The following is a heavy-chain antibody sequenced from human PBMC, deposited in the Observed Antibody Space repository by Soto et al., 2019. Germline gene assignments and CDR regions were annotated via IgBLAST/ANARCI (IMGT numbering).Heavy chain of an antibody. CDR3: AREERAAAGSWFDP. Sequence: ASVKVSCKASGYTFTSYGISWVRQAPGQGLEWMGWISAYNGNTNYAQKLQDRVTMTTDTSTSTAYMELRSLRSDDTAVYYCAREERAAAGSWFDPWGQGTLVTVSS. V-gene: IGHV1-18*01. CDR1: GYTFTSYG. CDR2: ISAYNGNT. D-gene: IGHD6-13*01. J-gene: IGHJ5*02.